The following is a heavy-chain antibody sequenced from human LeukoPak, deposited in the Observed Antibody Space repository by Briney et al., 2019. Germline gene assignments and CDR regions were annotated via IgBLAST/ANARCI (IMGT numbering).Heavy chain of an antibody. J-gene: IGHJ6*02. D-gene: IGHD2-2*02. V-gene: IGHV1-69*04. CDR3: ARDIVPAAIRAYYYYGMDV. CDR1: GGTFSSYA. CDR2: IIPILGIA. Sequence: GASVKVSCKASGGTFSSYAISWVRQAPGQGLEWMGRIIPILGIANYAQKFQGRVTITADKSTSTAYMELSSLRSEDTAVYYCARDIVPAAIRAYYYYGMDVWGQGTTVTVSS.